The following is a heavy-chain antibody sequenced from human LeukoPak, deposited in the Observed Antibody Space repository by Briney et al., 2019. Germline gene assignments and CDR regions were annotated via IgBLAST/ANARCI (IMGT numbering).Heavy chain of an antibody. CDR3: AYQHGEGAFDI. V-gene: IGHV1-2*04. D-gene: IGHD2-2*01. CDR2: INPNSGDT. J-gene: IGHJ3*02. Sequence: GASVKVSCKASGYTFTGYYMHWVRPAPGRGREWMGWINPNSGDTNYAQKFQGWATMTRDTSISTAYMELSRLRSDDTAVYYCAYQHGEGAFDIWGQGTMVTVSS. CDR1: GYTFTGYY.